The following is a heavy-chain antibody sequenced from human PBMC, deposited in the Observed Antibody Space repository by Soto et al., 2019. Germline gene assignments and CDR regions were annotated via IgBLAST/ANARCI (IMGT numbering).Heavy chain of an antibody. CDR2: ISYDGSNK. CDR1: GFTFSSYA. V-gene: IGHV3-30-3*01. D-gene: IGHD3-3*01. CDR3: ARALGYDGWSGYGYYYYGIDV. J-gene: IGHJ6*02. Sequence: GGSLRLSCAASGFTFSSYAMHWVRQAPGKGLEWVAVISYDGSNKYYADSVKGRFTISRDNSKNTLYLQMNSLRAEDTAVYYCARALGYDGWSGYGYYYYGIDVWGQGSTVTFSS.